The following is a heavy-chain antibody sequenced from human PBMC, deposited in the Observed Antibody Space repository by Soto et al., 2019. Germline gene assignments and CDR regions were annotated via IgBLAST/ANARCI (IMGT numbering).Heavy chain of an antibody. V-gene: IGHV3-21*01. D-gene: IGHD3-10*01. Sequence: EVQLVESGGGLVKPGGSLRLSCAASGFTFSSYSMNWVRQAPGKWLEWVSSISSSSSYIYYADSVKGRFTISRDNAKNSLYLQMNILRAEYTAVYYCASDKVSSGSYYTYDMDGCGQGTTVTVAS. CDR2: ISSSSSYI. J-gene: IGHJ6*02. CDR3: ASDKVSSGSYYTYDMDG. CDR1: GFTFSSYS.